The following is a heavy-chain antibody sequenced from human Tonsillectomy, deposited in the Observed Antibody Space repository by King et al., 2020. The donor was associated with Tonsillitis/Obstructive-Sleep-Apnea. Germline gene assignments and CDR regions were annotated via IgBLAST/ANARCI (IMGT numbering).Heavy chain of an antibody. D-gene: IGHD2-2*02. Sequence: VQLVETGGGLVQPGGSLRLSCAASGFTFSSYAMSWVRQAPGKGLEWGSAISGSGGSTYNADSVKGRFTISRDNSKNTQYLQMNSLRAEDTSVYDCAKGGYQLLYWFEHWGQGTLVTVSS. J-gene: IGHJ5*02. V-gene: IGHV3-23*04. CDR1: GFTFSSYA. CDR2: ISGSGGST. CDR3: AKGGYQLLYWFEH.